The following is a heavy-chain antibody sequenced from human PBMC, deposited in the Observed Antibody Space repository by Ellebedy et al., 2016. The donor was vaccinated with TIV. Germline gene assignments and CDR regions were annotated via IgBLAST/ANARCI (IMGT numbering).Heavy chain of an antibody. V-gene: IGHV3-33*01. CDR1: GFTFRTYG. CDR3: ARDVTQTFYYMDV. D-gene: IGHD2-21*02. CDR2: IWYDGGNK. J-gene: IGHJ6*03. Sequence: GESLKISXTASGFTFRTYGIHWVRQAPGKGLEWLAIIWYDGGNKYYADSVKGRFTISRDNSKNTVFLQMKSLRAEDTAVYFCARDVTQTFYYMDVWGKGTAVTVSS.